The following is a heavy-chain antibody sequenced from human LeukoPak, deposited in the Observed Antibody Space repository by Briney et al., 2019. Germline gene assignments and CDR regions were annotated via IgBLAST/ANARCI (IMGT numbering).Heavy chain of an antibody. V-gene: IGHV4-59*01. CDR1: GGSISSYY. Sequence: SETLSLTCTVSGGSISSYYWSWIRQPPGKGLEWIGYIYYSGSTNYNPSLKSRVTISVDTSKNQFSLKLSSVTAADTAVYYCARDIPPGPIAAAPGAWFDPWGQGTLVTVSS. J-gene: IGHJ5*02. D-gene: IGHD6-13*01. CDR2: IYYSGST. CDR3: ARDIPPGPIAAAPGAWFDP.